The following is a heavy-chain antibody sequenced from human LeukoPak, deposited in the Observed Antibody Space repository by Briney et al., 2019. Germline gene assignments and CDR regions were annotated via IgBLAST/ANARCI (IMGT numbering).Heavy chain of an antibody. CDR2: TYYRSKWYS. V-gene: IGHV6-1*01. CDR3: ARDLGNSGWYTFDY. J-gene: IGHJ4*02. Sequence: SQTLSLTCAISGDSVSSNNGAWNWIRQSPSRGLEWLGRTYYRSKWYSDYAVSMGGRISINPDTSKNHFSLQLNSVTPDDTAVYYCARDLGNSGWYTFDYWGQGTLVTVSS. D-gene: IGHD6-19*01. CDR1: GDSVSSNNGA.